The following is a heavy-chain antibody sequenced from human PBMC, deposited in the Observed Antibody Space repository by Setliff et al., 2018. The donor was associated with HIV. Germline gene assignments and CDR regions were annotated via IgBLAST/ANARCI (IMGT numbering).Heavy chain of an antibody. Sequence: GGSLRLSCAASGFTFDDYAMHWVRQAPGKGLEWVSGISWNSGSIGYADSVKGRFTISRDNARNSLYVQMNSLRAEDTAVYYCAKVATWTGTTYYFESWGQGTLVTVSS. CDR1: GFTFDDYA. CDR3: AKVATWTGTTYYFES. V-gene: IGHV3-9*01. D-gene: IGHD1-1*01. CDR2: ISWNSGSI. J-gene: IGHJ4*02.